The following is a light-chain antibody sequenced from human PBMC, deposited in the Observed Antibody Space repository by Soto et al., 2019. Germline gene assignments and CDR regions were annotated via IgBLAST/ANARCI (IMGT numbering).Light chain of an antibody. V-gene: IGKV3-20*01. CDR3: QQYGSSHLT. Sequence: EIMLTQSPGTLSLSPGDRATLSCRASQSVAGSSLAWYQQKPAQAPRLLIYAASNRATGIPARFSGSGSGTDFSLIINGLEPEDFAVYFCQQYGSSHLTFAGGTKVDIK. CDR1: QSVAGSS. CDR2: AAS. J-gene: IGKJ4*01.